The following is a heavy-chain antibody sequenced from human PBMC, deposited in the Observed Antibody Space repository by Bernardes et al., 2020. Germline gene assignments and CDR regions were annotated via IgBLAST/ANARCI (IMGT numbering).Heavy chain of an antibody. Sequence: GGSLRLSCAASGFTFSNYAMGWVRQAPGQGLEWVSAISGGGVSTYYADAVKGRFTISRDNSKKTLHLQMNSLRAEDTAVYYCAKESTFGVAGGAYFDYWGQGTLVSGSS. CDR1: GFTFSNYA. CDR2: ISGGGVST. D-gene: IGHD3-3*01. CDR3: AKESTFGVAGGAYFDY. J-gene: IGHJ4*02. V-gene: IGHV3-23*01.